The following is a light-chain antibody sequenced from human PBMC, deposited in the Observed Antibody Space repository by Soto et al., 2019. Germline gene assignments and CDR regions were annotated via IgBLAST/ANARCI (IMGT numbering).Light chain of an antibody. J-gene: IGKJ3*01. CDR1: QSISSY. CDR3: QQSYSTPPG. Sequence: DIQMTQSPSSLSASVGDRVTITCRASQSISSYLNWYQQKPGKAPKLLIYAASSLQSRVPSRFSGSGSGTDFTLTISSLQPEDFATYYCQQSYSTPPGFGPGTKVDIK. CDR2: AAS. V-gene: IGKV1-39*01.